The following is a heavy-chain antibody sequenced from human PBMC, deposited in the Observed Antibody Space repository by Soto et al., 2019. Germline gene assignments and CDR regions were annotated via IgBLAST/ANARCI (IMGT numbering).Heavy chain of an antibody. V-gene: IGHV3-30-3*01. CDR2: ISYDGTIK. D-gene: IGHD5-18*01. J-gene: IGHJ4*02. CDR3: ARDVGGNSYGPGY. CDR1: GFTYSSYD. Sequence: QVQLVESGGGVVQPGRSLRVSCAASGFTYSSYDMHWVRQAPGKGLEWFTMISYDGTIKHYADPVKGRFTISRDTSKNTLYLPMNSRTVEDTALYYCARDVGGNSYGPGYWGQGTLVTFSS.